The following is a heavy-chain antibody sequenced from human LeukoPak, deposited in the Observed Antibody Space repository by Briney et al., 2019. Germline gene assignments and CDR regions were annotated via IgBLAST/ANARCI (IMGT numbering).Heavy chain of an antibody. Sequence: PSETLSLTCTVSGGSISSGDYYWSWIRQPPGKGLEWIVYIYYSGSTYYNPSLKSRVTISVDTSKNQFSLKLSSVTAADTAVYYCARLGYYDFWSGYYNGMDVWGQGTTVTVSS. CDR2: IYYSGST. V-gene: IGHV4-30-4*01. J-gene: IGHJ6*02. CDR3: ARLGYYDFWSGYYNGMDV. D-gene: IGHD3-3*01. CDR1: GGSISSGDYY.